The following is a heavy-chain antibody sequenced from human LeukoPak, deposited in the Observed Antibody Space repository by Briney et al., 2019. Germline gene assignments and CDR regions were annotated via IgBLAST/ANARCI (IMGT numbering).Heavy chain of an antibody. CDR3: AKGLAVAQYYFDY. CDR2: ITWNSGNI. CDR1: GFTFNNYV. Sequence: GGSLRLSCEASGFTFNNYVMHWVRQAPGKGLEWVSSITWNSGNIGYADSVKGRFTISRDNAKNSLYLQMNSLRAEDTALYYCAKGLAVAQYYFDYWGQGTLVTVSS. V-gene: IGHV3-9*01. D-gene: IGHD6-19*01. J-gene: IGHJ4*02.